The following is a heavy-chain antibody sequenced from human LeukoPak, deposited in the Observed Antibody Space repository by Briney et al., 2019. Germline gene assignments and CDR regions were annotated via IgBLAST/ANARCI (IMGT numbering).Heavy chain of an antibody. Sequence: GGSLRLSCAASGFTFSNYNMYWVRQAPGRGLELVSYITSSSSYIYYADSVKGRFTISRDNAKNSLYLQMNSLRVEDTAVYYCVRSCSGTSCPSYAFDIWGQGTMVTVSS. V-gene: IGHV3-21*01. CDR2: ITSSSSYI. CDR1: GFTFSNYN. CDR3: VRSCSGTSCPSYAFDI. J-gene: IGHJ3*02. D-gene: IGHD2-2*01.